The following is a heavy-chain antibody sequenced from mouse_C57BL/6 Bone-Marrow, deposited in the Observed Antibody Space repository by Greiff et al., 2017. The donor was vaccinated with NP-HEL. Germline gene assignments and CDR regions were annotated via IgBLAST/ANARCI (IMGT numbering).Heavy chain of an antibody. CDR2: IRSKSNNYAT. CDR3: GPRDYAMDY. V-gene: IGHV10-1*01. CDR1: GFSFNTYA. J-gene: IGHJ4*01. Sequence: EVKLMESGGGLVQPKGSLKLSCAASGFSFNTYAMNWVRQAPGKGLEWVARIRSKSNNYATYYADSVKDRFTISRDDSESMLYLQMNNLKTEDTAMYYCGPRDYAMDYWGQGTSVTVSS.